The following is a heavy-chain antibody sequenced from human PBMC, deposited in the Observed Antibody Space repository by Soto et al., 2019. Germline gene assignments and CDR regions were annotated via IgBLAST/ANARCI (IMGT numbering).Heavy chain of an antibody. Sequence: QVQLVESGGGVVQPGRSLRLSCAASGFTFSIYGMHWVRQAPGKGLAWVAVISYDGSNKYYADSVKGRFTISRDNSKNTLYLQMNSLRCEDTAVYYCAKETVEYYFDYWGQGTLVTVSS. CDR1: GFTFSIYG. CDR2: ISYDGSNK. J-gene: IGHJ4*02. D-gene: IGHD3-3*01. CDR3: AKETVEYYFDY. V-gene: IGHV3-30*18.